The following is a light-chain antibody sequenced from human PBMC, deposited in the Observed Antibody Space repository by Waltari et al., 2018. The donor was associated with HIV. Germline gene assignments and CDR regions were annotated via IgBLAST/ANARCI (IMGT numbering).Light chain of an antibody. CDR3: ASFTSNTWV. J-gene: IGLJ3*02. CDR1: SSDVGDYDY. CDR2: EVT. Sequence: HSALTQPASVSGPHGQSITISCAGTSSDVGDYDYVSWYHHPPGHAPKLVIYEVTNRPLGVSERFSGSKSGNTASLTISYLLTEDEGCYYCASFTSNTWVFGGGTEVTVL. V-gene: IGLV2-14*01.